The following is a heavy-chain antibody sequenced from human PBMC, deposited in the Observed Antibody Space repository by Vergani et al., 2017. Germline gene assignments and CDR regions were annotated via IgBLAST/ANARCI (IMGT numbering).Heavy chain of an antibody. J-gene: IGHJ4*02. D-gene: IGHD3-22*01. V-gene: IGHV4-34*01. Sequence: QVQLQQWGAGLLKPSETLSLTCAVYGGSFSGYYWSWIRQPPGKGLEWIGEINHSGSTNYNPSLKSRVTISVDTSKNQFSLKLSSVTAADTAVYYCARGLGITMIAGFDYWGQGTLVTVSS. CDR2: INHSGST. CDR3: ARGLGITMIAGFDY. CDR1: GGSFSGYY.